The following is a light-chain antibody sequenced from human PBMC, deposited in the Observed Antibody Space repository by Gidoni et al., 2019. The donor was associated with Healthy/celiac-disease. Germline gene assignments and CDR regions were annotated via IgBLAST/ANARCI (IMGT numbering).Light chain of an antibody. Sequence: DIVMTQSPLSLPVTPGEPASISCMSSQSLLHSNGYNYLDWYLQKPGQSPQLLIYLGSNRASGVPDRFNGSGSGTDFTLKISRVEAEDVGVYYCMQALQTPSSFGQGTKLEIK. CDR2: LGS. CDR3: MQALQTPSS. J-gene: IGKJ2*04. CDR1: QSLLHSNGYNY. V-gene: IGKV2-28*01.